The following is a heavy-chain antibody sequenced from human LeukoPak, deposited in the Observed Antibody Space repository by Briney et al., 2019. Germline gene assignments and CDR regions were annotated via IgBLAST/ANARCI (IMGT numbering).Heavy chain of an antibody. Sequence: ETLSLTCTVSGASISSSAYYWGWIRPPPGKGLEWIGSIGGSNYYRGSTYYNPSLKSRVTIHVDTSKDQFSLKLSSVTAADTAVYYCARLETSVTEHNWFDPWGQGTLVTVSS. V-gene: IGHV4-39*01. D-gene: IGHD2-21*02. CDR3: ARLETSVTEHNWFDP. CDR2: IGGSNYYRGST. CDR1: GASISSSAYY. J-gene: IGHJ5*02.